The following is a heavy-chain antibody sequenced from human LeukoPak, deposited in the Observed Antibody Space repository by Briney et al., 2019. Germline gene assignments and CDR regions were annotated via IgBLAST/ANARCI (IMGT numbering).Heavy chain of an antibody. Sequence: ASVKVSCKACGYTFTDYYLHWVRRAPGQGLEWMGWINPNSGATSYAQKFQGRVTMTRDTSISTAYMELSRLRSDDTAVYYCARDLGVITNYWGQGTLVTVSS. D-gene: IGHD2-21*01. V-gene: IGHV1-2*02. CDR2: INPNSGAT. CDR1: GYTFTDYY. CDR3: ARDLGVITNY. J-gene: IGHJ4*02.